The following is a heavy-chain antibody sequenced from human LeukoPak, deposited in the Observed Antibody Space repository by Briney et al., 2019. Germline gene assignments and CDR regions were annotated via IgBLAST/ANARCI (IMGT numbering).Heavy chain of an antibody. D-gene: IGHD1-26*01. J-gene: IGHJ2*01. V-gene: IGHV5-51*01. CDR1: GYSFTSYW. CDR2: IYPGDSDT. Sequence: GESLKISCKGSGYSFTSYWIGWVRQMPGKGLEWMGIIYPGDSDTRYSPSFQGQVTISADKSISTAYLQWSSVKAPDTPRYYCARRPSGSYYLYFDLWGRGTLVTVSS. CDR3: ARRPSGSYYLYFDL.